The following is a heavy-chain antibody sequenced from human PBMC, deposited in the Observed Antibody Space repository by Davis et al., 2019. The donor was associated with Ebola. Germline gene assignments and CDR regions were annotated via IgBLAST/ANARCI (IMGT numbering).Heavy chain of an antibody. D-gene: IGHD6-13*01. Sequence: SVKVSCKASGGTFSSYAISWVRQAPGQGLEWMGRIIPILGIANYAQKFQGRVTITADKSTSTAYMELGSLRSEDTAVYYCARDVGAAAGGDGNDYWGQGTLVTVSS. CDR1: GGTFSSYA. CDR3: ARDVGAAAGGDGNDY. CDR2: IIPILGIA. V-gene: IGHV1-69*04. J-gene: IGHJ4*02.